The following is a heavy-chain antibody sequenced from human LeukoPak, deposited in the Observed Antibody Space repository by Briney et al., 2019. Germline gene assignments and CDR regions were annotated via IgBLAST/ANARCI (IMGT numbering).Heavy chain of an antibody. CDR3: ARAPYDSGGYYDYYFDY. D-gene: IGHD3-22*01. J-gene: IGHJ4*02. Sequence: SETLSLTCTVSGGSISSYYWSWIRQPPGKGLEWIGYFYYSGSTNYNPSLKSRVTISVDTSKNQFSLKLSSVTAADTAVYYCARAPYDSGGYYDYYFDYWGQGTLVTVSS. CDR2: FYYSGST. V-gene: IGHV4-59*08. CDR1: GGSISSYY.